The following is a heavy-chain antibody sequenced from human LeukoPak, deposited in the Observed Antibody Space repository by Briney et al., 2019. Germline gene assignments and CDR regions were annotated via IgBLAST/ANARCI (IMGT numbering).Heavy chain of an antibody. CDR3: ARDFRDYRDYVAYFDS. CDR1: GFTFSNYA. CDR2: VLYDGTNQ. V-gene: IGHV3-30-3*01. J-gene: IGHJ4*02. Sequence: GRSLRLSCAASGFTFSNYAMHWDRQAPGKGLEWVAVVLYDGTNQYYADSVKGRFTISRDNSRNTLYLQMNSLKVEDTAVYYCARDFRDYRDYVAYFDSWGQGTLVTVSS. D-gene: IGHD4-17*01.